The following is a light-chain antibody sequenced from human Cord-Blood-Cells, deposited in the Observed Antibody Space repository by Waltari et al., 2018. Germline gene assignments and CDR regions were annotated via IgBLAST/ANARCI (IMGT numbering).Light chain of an antibody. V-gene: IGKV1-39*01. Sequence: DIQMTQSPSSLSASVADRVTITCRASQSISSYLNWYQQKPGKAPKLLIYAASSLQSGVPSRFSRSGSGTDFTLTISSLQPEDCATDYCQQSYSTPRTFGQGTKVEIK. J-gene: IGKJ1*01. CDR2: AAS. CDR1: QSISSY. CDR3: QQSYSTPRT.